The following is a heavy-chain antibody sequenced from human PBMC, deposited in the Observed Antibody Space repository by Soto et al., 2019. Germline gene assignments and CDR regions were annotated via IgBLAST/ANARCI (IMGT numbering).Heavy chain of an antibody. CDR2: ISSSGSTI. CDR3: ARAEQFALWLTHYYGMDV. CDR1: GFTFSDYY. D-gene: IGHD5-18*01. Sequence: GSLRLSCAASGFTFSDYYMSWIRQAPGKGLEWVSYISSSGSTIYYADSVKGRFTISRDNAKNSLYLQMNSLRAEDTAVYYCARAEQFALWLTHYYGMDVCGQGTTVTVSS. J-gene: IGHJ6*02. V-gene: IGHV3-11*01.